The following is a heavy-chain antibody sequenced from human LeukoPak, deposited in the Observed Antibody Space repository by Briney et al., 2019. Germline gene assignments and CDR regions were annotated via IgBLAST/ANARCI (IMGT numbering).Heavy chain of an antibody. CDR1: GFTFSSYG. CDR3: ARDHYYDPHGFDY. CDR2: IWYDGSNK. V-gene: IGHV3-33*01. D-gene: IGHD3-22*01. J-gene: IGHJ4*02. Sequence: GGSLRLSCAASGFTFSSYGMHLVRHAPGPGLGSVAVIWYDGSNKYYADSVKGRFTISRDNSKNTLYLQMNSLRAEDTAVYYCARDHYYDPHGFDYWGRGTLVTVSS.